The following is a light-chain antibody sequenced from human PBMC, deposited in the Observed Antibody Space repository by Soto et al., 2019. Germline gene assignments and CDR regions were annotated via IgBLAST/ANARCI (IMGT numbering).Light chain of an antibody. CDR1: QSVSSSY. CDR2: GAS. V-gene: IGKV3-20*01. Sequence: EIVLTQSPGTLSLSPGERATLSCRASQSVSSSYLAWYQQKPCQAPRLLIYGASSRATGIPDRFSGSGSGTDLTLTISRLEPEDFAVYYCQQYGSSSWTFGQGTKVDIK. CDR3: QQYGSSSWT. J-gene: IGKJ1*01.